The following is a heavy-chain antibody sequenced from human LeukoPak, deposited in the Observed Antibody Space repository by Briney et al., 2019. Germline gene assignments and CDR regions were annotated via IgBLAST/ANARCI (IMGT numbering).Heavy chain of an antibody. D-gene: IGHD3-3*01. V-gene: IGHV3-11*04. CDR1: GFTFSDYY. CDR2: ISSSGSSI. Sequence: GGSLRLSCAASGFTFSDYYMNWIRQAPGKGLEWVSYISSSGSSIYYADSVKGRFTISRDNAKNSLYLQMNSLRAEDTAVYYCARDYDFWSGYHGPDYWGQGTLVTVSS. CDR3: ARDYDFWSGYHGPDY. J-gene: IGHJ4*02.